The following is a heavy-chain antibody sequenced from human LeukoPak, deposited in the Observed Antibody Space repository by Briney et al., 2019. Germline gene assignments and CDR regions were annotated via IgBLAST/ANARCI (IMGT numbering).Heavy chain of an antibody. V-gene: IGHV3-23*01. D-gene: IGHD1-14*01. Sequence: GGSLRLSCAASGFTLSSYAMSWVRQAPGKGLEWVSAISGSGGSTYYADSVKGRFTISRDNSKNTLYLQMNSLRAEDTAVYYCAKVAEGFPYNWFDPWGQGTLVTVSP. CDR2: ISGSGGST. CDR3: AKVAEGFPYNWFDP. CDR1: GFTLSSYA. J-gene: IGHJ5*02.